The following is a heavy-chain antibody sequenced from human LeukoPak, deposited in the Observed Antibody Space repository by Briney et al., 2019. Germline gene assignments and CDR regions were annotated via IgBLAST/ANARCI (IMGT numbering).Heavy chain of an antibody. CDR3: ARDPGYNSSGYYSDVDY. CDR2: ICAYNGNT. CDR1: GYTFTRYG. Sequence: ASVHVSFQASGYTFTRYGISWVRQAPGQGLEWMGWICAYNGNTNYAQKLQGRVTMTTDTSTRTAYMELRSLRSDDKAVDYCARDPGYNSSGYYSDVDYWGQGTLVTVSS. V-gene: IGHV1-18*01. D-gene: IGHD3-22*01. J-gene: IGHJ4*02.